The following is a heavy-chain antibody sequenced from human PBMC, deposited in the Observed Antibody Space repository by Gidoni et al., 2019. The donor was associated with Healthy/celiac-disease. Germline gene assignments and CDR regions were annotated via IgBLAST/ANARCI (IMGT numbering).Heavy chain of an antibody. V-gene: IGHV4-34*01. J-gene: IGHJ6*02. CDR1: GGSFSGYY. Sequence: HVQLQQWGAGLLKPSETLSLTCAVYGGSFSGYYWSWIRQPPGKGLEWIGEINHSGSTNYNPSLKSRVTISVDTSKNQFSLKLSSVTAADTAVYYCARGRGYYYYGMDVWGQGTTVTVSS. CDR2: INHSGST. CDR3: ARGRGYYYYGMDV.